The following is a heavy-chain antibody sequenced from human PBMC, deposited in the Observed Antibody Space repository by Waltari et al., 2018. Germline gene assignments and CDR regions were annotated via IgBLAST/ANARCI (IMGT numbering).Heavy chain of an antibody. D-gene: IGHD6-19*01. V-gene: IGHV3-7*02. Sequence: EVQLVESGGGLVHPGGSLRLSCAASGFSFSSYWMSWVRQPPGKGLEWVSSIKQDGSDKHYMDSVSGRFTISRDNAKKSLYLEMNRLIDDDTAVYYCASVRSGWDFWGQGTLVTVSS. CDR1: GFSFSSYW. CDR2: IKQDGSDK. CDR3: ASVRSGWDF. J-gene: IGHJ4*02.